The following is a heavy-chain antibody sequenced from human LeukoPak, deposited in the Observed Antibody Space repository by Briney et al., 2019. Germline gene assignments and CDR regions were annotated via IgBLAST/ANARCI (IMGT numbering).Heavy chain of an antibody. Sequence: PSQTLSRTCTVSGGSISSGDYYWSWIRQPPGKGLEWIGYIYYSGSTYYNPSLKSRVTISVDTSKNQFSLKLTSVTAADTAVYYCATSMVRGICFYWGQGTLVTVSS. CDR1: GGSISSGDYY. CDR3: ATSMVRGICFY. D-gene: IGHD3-10*01. V-gene: IGHV4-30-4*01. CDR2: IYYSGST. J-gene: IGHJ4*02.